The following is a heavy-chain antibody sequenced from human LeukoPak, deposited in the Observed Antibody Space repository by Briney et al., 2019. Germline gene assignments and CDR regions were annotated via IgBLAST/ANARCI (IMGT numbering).Heavy chain of an antibody. V-gene: IGHV3-33*03. Sequence: PGGSLRLSCAASGFTFSSYGMHWVRQAPGKGLGWVAVKYYADSVKGRFTISRDNAKNSLYLQMNSLRAEDTAVYYCAGSYGDYSRYWFDPWGQGTLVTVSS. CDR3: AGSYGDYSRYWFDP. CDR1: GFTFSSYG. CDR2: K. J-gene: IGHJ5*02. D-gene: IGHD4-17*01.